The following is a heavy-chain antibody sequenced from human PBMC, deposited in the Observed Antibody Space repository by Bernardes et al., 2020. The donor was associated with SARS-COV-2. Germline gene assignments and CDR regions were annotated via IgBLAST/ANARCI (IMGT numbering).Heavy chain of an antibody. CDR2: IHTRGNT. CDR3: AREAGFFDS. Sequence: SETLSLSCTVSGSSVTTYFCSWIRQSAGKGLEWIGRIHTRGNTNYNPSLKSRVSMSVDTSKNQFSLKLSSVTAADTAVYYCAREAGFFDSWGQGTLVTVSS. V-gene: IGHV4-4*07. CDR1: GSSVTTYF. D-gene: IGHD6-13*01. J-gene: IGHJ4*02.